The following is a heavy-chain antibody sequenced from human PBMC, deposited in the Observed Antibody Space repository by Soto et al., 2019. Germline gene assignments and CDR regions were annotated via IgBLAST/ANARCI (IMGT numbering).Heavy chain of an antibody. CDR2: ISNDGRKK. CDR1: GFSFSSYG. D-gene: IGHD4-17*01. J-gene: IGHJ6*01. V-gene: IGHV3-30*18. Sequence: QVQLVESGGGVVQPGRSLRLSCAASGFSFSSYGLYWVRQAPGKGLEWVAVISNDGRKKYYADSVKGRFTISRDISKKTLYLQMNSLRAEDTALYYCAKDLATMTTRVRYYYYGMDVW. CDR3: AKDLATMTTRVRYYYYGMDV.